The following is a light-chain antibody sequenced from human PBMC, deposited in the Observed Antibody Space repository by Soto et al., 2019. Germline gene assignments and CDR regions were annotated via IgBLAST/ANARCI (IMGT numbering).Light chain of an antibody. CDR1: QGISSY. CDR2: AAS. Sequence: DIQLTQSPSFLSASVGDRVTITCRASQGISSYLAWYQQKPGKAPKLLIYAASTLQSGVPSRFSGSGSGTEFTLTISSLQPEEFATYYCPHLDTYSTFGRGTRLEIK. CDR3: PHLDTYST. V-gene: IGKV1-9*01. J-gene: IGKJ5*01.